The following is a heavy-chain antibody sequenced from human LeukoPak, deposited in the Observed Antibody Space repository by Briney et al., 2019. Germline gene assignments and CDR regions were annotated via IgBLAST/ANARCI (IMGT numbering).Heavy chain of an antibody. V-gene: IGHV3-43*01. CDR3: AKAGLHYFDS. CDR2: ITWDGEDI. J-gene: IGHJ4*02. D-gene: IGHD3-16*01. CDR1: GFTFDDFT. Sequence: PGGSLRLSCAASGFTFDDFTMHWVRQAPGKGLEWVSLITWDGEDIYYADSVKGRFTISRDSSKNSLFLQMNSLRTEDTAFYYCAKAGLHYFDSWGQGTLVSVSS.